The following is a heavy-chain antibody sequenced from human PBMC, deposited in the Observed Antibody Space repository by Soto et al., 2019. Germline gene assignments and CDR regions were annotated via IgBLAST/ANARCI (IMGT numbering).Heavy chain of an antibody. D-gene: IGHD3-3*01. CDR3: ARGDFAWEPSTDY. J-gene: IGHJ4*02. CDR2: INHSGSP. V-gene: IGHV4-34*01. Sequence: QVQLQQWGAGLLKPSETLSLTCAVYGGSLSGYYWSWIRQPPGKGLAWIGEINHSGSPNYSPSLKSRVTILVDTSKNQFSLQLSSVTAADTAMYYCARGDFAWEPSTDYWGQGTLVTVSS. CDR1: GGSLSGYY.